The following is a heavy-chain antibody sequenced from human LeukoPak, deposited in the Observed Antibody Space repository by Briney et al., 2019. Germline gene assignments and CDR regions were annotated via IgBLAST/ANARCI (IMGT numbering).Heavy chain of an antibody. CDR1: GFTFSSYG. CDR3: AKDRIAVAAGPDY. V-gene: IGHV3-30*18. D-gene: IGHD6-19*01. Sequence: GGSLRLYCAASGFTFSSYGMHWGRQAPGKGLEWVAVISYDGSNKYYADSVKGRFTISRDNSKNTLYLQMNSLRAEDTAVYYCAKDRIAVAAGPDYWGQGTLVTVSS. CDR2: ISYDGSNK. J-gene: IGHJ4*02.